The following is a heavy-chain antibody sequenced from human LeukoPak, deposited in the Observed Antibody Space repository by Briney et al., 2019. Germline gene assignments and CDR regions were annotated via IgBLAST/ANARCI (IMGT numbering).Heavy chain of an antibody. D-gene: IGHD2-21*02. J-gene: IGHJ4*02. V-gene: IGHV1-2*06. CDR3: ARDYCGGDCFPDY. Sequence: PGESLKISCKGSGYTFTGYYVHWVRQAPGQGLEWMGRINPNSGDTNYAQKFQGRVTMTRDTSISTAYMELSRLRSDDTAVYCCARDYCGGDCFPDYWGQGTLVTVST. CDR1: GYTFTGYY. CDR2: INPNSGDT.